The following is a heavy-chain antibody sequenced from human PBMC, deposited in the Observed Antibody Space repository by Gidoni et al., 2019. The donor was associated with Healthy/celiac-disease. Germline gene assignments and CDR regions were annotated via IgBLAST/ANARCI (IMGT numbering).Heavy chain of an antibody. CDR1: VGFFSGYY. J-gene: IGHJ4*02. CDR2: INHSEST. Sequence: QVQLQQWGVGLLKPSETLSLTCAVYVGFFSGYYWSLIRQPPGKGLEWIGEINHSESTNYNPSLKSRVTISVDTSKNQFSLKLSSVTAADTAVYYCARGAYSSSWYRGFYLFDYWGQGTLVTVSS. V-gene: IGHV4-34*01. D-gene: IGHD6-13*01. CDR3: ARGAYSSSWYRGFYLFDY.